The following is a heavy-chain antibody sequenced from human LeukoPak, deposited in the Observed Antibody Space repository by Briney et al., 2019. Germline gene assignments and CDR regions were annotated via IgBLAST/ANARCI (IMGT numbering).Heavy chain of an antibody. CDR1: GLTFNKAW. Sequence: GGSLRLSCAASGLTFNKAWMTWVRQAPGKGLEWVSSISGSGENTYYADSVKDRFTISRDNSKNTLSLQMNSLRAEDTAVYYCAKGSVNYDILTGSYFDYWGQGTLVTVSS. J-gene: IGHJ4*02. D-gene: IGHD3-9*01. CDR2: ISGSGENT. CDR3: AKGSVNYDILTGSYFDY. V-gene: IGHV3-23*01.